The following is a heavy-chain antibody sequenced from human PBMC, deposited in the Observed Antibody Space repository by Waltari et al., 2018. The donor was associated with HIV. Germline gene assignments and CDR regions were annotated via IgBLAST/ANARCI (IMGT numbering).Heavy chain of an antibody. J-gene: IGHJ3*01. Sequence: QLLESGGGLVEPGGSLRLSCAASGFIFTDFAMDWVRQAPGKGLEWVAAIRGSCETCYADSVKGRFTISRDNSKNTLYLQMNSLRADDAAVYYCVKDAGRAADVFDLWGQGTMVTVSS. CDR3: VKDAGRAADVFDL. CDR2: IRGSCET. V-gene: IGHV3-23*01. CDR1: GFIFTDFA.